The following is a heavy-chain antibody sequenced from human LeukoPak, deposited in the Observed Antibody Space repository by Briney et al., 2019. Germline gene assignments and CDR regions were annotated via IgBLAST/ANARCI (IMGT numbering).Heavy chain of an antibody. CDR2: MSYSGIS. Sequence: SETLSLTCSVSGVSIRSYFWSWIRQTPGKGLEWIGFMSYSGISNYNLSLKSRVTISLDTSRNQFSLRLNSVNAADTAIYYCTREEGAWGYGSSGFDSWGQGILVTVSS. J-gene: IGHJ4*02. CDR1: GVSIRSYF. CDR3: TREEGAWGYGSSGFDS. D-gene: IGHD3-10*01. V-gene: IGHV4-59*13.